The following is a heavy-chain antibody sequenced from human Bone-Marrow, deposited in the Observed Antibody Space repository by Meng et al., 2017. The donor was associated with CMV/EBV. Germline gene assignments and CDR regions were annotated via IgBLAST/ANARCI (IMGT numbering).Heavy chain of an antibody. Sequence: SETLSLTCTVSGGSISSSSYYWGWIRQPPGKGLEWIGSIYYSGSTNYNPSLKSRVTISVDTSKNQFSLKLSSVTAADTAVYYCARGLRYDFWSGSAYFDYWGQGTLVTVSS. CDR3: ARGLRYDFWSGSAYFDY. V-gene: IGHV4-39*07. CDR1: GGSISSSSYY. J-gene: IGHJ4*02. D-gene: IGHD3-3*01. CDR2: IYYSGST.